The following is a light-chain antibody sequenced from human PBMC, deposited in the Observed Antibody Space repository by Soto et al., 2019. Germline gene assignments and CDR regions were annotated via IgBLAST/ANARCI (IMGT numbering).Light chain of an antibody. Sequence: IQMTQSPSSLSASVGDRVNITCRASQGIANHLAWYQQQPGKVPRLLMDAASTLQSGVPSRFSGSGSKRDFTLTMENLQPEDVATYYCQRYDGVPPTFGGGTKVEIK. J-gene: IGKJ4*01. CDR2: AAS. CDR1: QGIANH. V-gene: IGKV1-27*01. CDR3: QRYDGVPPT.